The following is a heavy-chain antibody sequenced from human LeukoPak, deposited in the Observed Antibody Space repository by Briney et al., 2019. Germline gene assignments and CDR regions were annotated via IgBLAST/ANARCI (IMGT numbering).Heavy chain of an antibody. CDR3: ARVRRDGYNQYPIDAFDI. D-gene: IGHD5-24*01. Sequence: SETLSLTCTVSGGSISSYYWSWIRQPPGKGLEWIGYIYYSGSTNYNPSLKSRVTISVDTSKNQFSLKLSSVTAADTAVHYCARVRRDGYNQYPIDAFDIWGQGTMVTVSS. J-gene: IGHJ3*02. CDR2: IYYSGST. V-gene: IGHV4-59*01. CDR1: GGSISSYY.